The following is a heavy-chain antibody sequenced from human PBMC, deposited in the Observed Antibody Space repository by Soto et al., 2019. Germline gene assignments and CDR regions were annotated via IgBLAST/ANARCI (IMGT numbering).Heavy chain of an antibody. CDR1: GFTVSSNY. D-gene: IGHD3-10*01. CDR2: IYSGGST. J-gene: IGHJ4*02. V-gene: IGHV3-53*01. Sequence: QPGGSLRLSCAASGFTVSSNYMSWVRQAPGKGLEWVSVIYSGGSTYYADSVKGRFTISRDNSKNTLYLQMNSLRAEDTAVYYCARGRDTMATSKYYFDYWGQGTLVTVSS. CDR3: ARGRDTMATSKYYFDY.